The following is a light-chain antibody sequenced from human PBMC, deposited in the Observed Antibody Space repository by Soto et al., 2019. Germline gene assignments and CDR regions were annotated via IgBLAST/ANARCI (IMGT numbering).Light chain of an antibody. Sequence: QLTQSPSSLSASVGDRVTLTCRASQGISNYLAWYQQKPGKAPKLLIYSASALQSGVPSRFSGSGSGTDFSLTISSLQPDDFATYYCQQLNGFPFTFGPGTKVDIK. J-gene: IGKJ3*01. V-gene: IGKV1-9*01. CDR2: SAS. CDR3: QQLNGFPFT. CDR1: QGISNY.